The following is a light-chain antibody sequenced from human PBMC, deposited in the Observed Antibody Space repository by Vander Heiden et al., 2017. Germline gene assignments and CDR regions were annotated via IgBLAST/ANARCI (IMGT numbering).Light chain of an antibody. J-gene: IGKJ2*01. CDR1: QSLLHSNGYNY. CDR3: MQAIQTPYT. Sequence: DIVMTQSPLSLPVTPGEPASISCRSSQSLLHSNGYNYVDWYLQKPGQSPQLLIYLGSNRASGVPDRFSGRGAGTDFTLKISRVEAEDVGVYYCMQAIQTPYTFGQGTKLEIK. V-gene: IGKV2-28*01. CDR2: LGS.